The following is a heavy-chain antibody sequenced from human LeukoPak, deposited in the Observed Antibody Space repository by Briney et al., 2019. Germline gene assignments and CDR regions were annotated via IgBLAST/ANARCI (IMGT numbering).Heavy chain of an antibody. J-gene: IGHJ6*03. CDR1: GGSISSCY. V-gene: IGHV4-4*07. CDR3: ARIAAAGNYYYYYYMDV. Sequence: SETLSLTCTVSGGSISSCYWSWIRQPAGKGLEWIGRIYTSGSTNYNPSLKSRVTMSVDTSKNQFSLKLSSVTAADTAVYYCARIAAAGNYYYYYYMDVWGKGTTVTISS. CDR2: IYTSGST. D-gene: IGHD6-13*01.